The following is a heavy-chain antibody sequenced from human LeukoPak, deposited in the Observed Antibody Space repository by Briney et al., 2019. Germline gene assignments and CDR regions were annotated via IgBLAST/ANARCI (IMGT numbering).Heavy chain of an antibody. J-gene: IGHJ4*02. D-gene: IGHD2-21*02. CDR1: GGSFSGYY. CDR2: INHSGST. V-gene: IGHV4-34*01. CDR3: ARGRRAYCGGDCYWPLNY. Sequence: PSETLSLTCAVYGGSFSGYYWSWIRQPPGKGLEWIGEINHSGSTNYNPSLKRRVTISVDTSKNQFSLKLSSVTAADTAVYYCARGRRAYCGGDCYWPLNYWGQGTLVTVSS.